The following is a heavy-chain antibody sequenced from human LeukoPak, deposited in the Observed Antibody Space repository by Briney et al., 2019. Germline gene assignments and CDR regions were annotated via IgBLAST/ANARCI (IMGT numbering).Heavy chain of an antibody. V-gene: IGHV3-21*01. CDR3: AAPGGCSSTSCYYSY. J-gene: IGHJ4*02. CDR2: ISSSSSYI. Sequence: PGGSLRLSCAASGFTFSSYSMNWARQAPGKGLEWVSSISSSSSYIYYADSVKGRFTISRDNAKNSLYLQMNSLRAEDTAVYYCAAPGGCSSTSCYYSYWGQGTLVTVSS. CDR1: GFTFSSYS. D-gene: IGHD2-2*01.